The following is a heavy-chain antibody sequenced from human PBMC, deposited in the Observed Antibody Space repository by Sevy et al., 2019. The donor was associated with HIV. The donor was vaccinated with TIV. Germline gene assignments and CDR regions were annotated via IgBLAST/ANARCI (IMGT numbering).Heavy chain of an antibody. CDR3: VRSRYCSSTSCRPYYYYGMDV. CDR1: GFTFSDYY. J-gene: IGHJ6*02. Sequence: GGSLRLSCAASGFTFSDYYMSWIRQAPGKGLEWVSYISSSGSTIYYADSVKGRFTISRDNAKNSLYLQMNSLRAEDTAVYYCVRSRYCSSTSCRPYYYYGMDVWGQGTTVTVSS. D-gene: IGHD2-2*01. CDR2: ISSSGSTI. V-gene: IGHV3-11*01.